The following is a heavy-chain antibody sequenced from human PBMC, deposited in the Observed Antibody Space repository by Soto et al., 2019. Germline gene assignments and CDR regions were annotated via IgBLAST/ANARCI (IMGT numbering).Heavy chain of an antibody. Sequence: QITLRESGPTLVQPTQTLTLTCTLSGVSLTTSGVGVGWIRQPPGKALEWLALIYWDDDKRFSPSLKSRLAITWDTSKNQVIMTMTDMAPVDTAIYYCAHRQRTVVVGAPFDLWGQGSQVTVSS. D-gene: IGHD2-15*01. V-gene: IGHV2-5*02. CDR3: AHRQRTVVVGAPFDL. J-gene: IGHJ4*02. CDR2: IYWDDDK. CDR1: GVSLTTSGVG.